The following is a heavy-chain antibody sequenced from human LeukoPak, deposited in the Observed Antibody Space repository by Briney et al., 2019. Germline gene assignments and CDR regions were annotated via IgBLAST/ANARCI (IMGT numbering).Heavy chain of an antibody. V-gene: IGHV3-49*04. CDR1: GFTFGDYA. D-gene: IGHD3-22*01. CDR3: SRIYGHFASRGYLMPLG. CDR2: IRSKAYSGTT. Sequence: GGSLRLSCTSSGFTFGDYAMNWVRQAPGKGLEWVGFIRSKAYSGTTEYAAAVKGRFTISRDDSKSIAYLQMNSLKIEDTAMYYCSRIYGHFASRGYLMPLGWGQGTLVTVSS. J-gene: IGHJ4*02.